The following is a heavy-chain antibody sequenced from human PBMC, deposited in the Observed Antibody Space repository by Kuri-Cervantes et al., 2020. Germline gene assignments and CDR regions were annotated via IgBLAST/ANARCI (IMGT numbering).Heavy chain of an antibody. V-gene: IGHV3-7*02. J-gene: IGHJ6*03. CDR2: IKEDGSEK. CDR1: GFTFRSYW. D-gene: IGHD4-17*01. Sequence: GGSLRLSCAASGFTFRSYWMTWVRQAPGKGLEWVANIKEDGSEKYSVDSVKGRFAVSRDIAKNSLYLQMGSLRAEDTAVYYCARVAGSTVTTQYMDVWGRGTTVTVSS. CDR3: ARVAGSTVTTQYMDV.